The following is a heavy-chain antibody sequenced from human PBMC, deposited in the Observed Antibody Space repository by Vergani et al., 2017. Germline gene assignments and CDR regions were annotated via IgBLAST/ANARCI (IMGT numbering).Heavy chain of an antibody. CDR2: VLCDGSNE. Sequence: QVQLVQSGGGVVQPGGSLRLSCVASGFTFNRYGMQWVRQAPGKGLEWVAYVLCDGSNEYYADSVKGRFIVSRDNSNDALYLQMNSLRTEDTAVYYCARDLAYCHEGSCALWGQGSVVTVSA. CDR3: ARDLAYCHEGSCAL. V-gene: IGHV3-30*02. J-gene: IGHJ4*02. CDR1: GFTFNRYG. D-gene: IGHD2-15*01.